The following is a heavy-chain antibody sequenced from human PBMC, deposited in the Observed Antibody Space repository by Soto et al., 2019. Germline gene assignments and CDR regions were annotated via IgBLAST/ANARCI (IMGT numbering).Heavy chain of an antibody. Sequence: EVQLVESGGGLVKAGGSLRLFCTASGFTFRNYNMNWVRQAPGKGLEWVSSISTGGAYMFYADSVKGRFTISRDNAQNSLFLQIDSPRAEDTAVYYCARDIASPGGDYFDSWDQGTLVTVSS. J-gene: IGHJ4*02. CDR3: ARDIASPGGDYFDS. V-gene: IGHV3-21*06. CDR2: ISTGGAYM. D-gene: IGHD2-21*01. CDR1: GFTFRNYN.